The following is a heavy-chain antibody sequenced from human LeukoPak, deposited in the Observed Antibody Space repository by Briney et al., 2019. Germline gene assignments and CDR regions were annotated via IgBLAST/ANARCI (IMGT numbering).Heavy chain of an antibody. D-gene: IGHD5-18*01. CDR2: IIPILGIA. Sequence: ASVKVSCKASGGTFSSYAISWVRQAPGQGLEWMGRIIPILGIANYAQKFQGRVTIAADKSTSTAYMELSSLRSEDTAVYYCARAFDTAYYDYWGQGTLVTVSS. J-gene: IGHJ4*02. CDR3: ARAFDTAYYDY. V-gene: IGHV1-69*04. CDR1: GGTFSSYA.